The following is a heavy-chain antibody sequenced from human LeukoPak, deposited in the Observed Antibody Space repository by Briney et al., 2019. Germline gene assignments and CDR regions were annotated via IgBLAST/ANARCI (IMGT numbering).Heavy chain of an antibody. V-gene: IGHV1-69*13. CDR2: IFPIFGTA. D-gene: IGHD3-3*01. CDR3: ARGITIFGVGNYYYYYMDV. CDR1: GGTFSSYA. Sequence: SVKVSCKASGGTFSSYAISWVRQAPGQGLEWMGGIFPIFGTANYAQKFQGSVTVTADESTSTAYMEMSSLRSEDTAGYSCARGITIFGVGNYYYYYMDVWGKGTTVTISS. J-gene: IGHJ6*03.